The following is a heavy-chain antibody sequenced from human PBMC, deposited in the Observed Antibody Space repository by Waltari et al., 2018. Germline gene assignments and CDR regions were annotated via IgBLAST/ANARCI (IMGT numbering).Heavy chain of an antibody. V-gene: IGHV3-23*03. Sequence: EVQLLESGGGLVQPGGSLRLSCAASGFTFSSYAMSWVRQAPGKGLEWVSVIYSGGSTYYADSVKGRFTISRDNSKNTLYLQMNSLRAEDTAVYYCARSSWSYYFDYWGQGTLVTVSS. D-gene: IGHD6-13*01. CDR2: IYSGGST. CDR3: ARSSWSYYFDY. J-gene: IGHJ4*02. CDR1: GFTFSSYA.